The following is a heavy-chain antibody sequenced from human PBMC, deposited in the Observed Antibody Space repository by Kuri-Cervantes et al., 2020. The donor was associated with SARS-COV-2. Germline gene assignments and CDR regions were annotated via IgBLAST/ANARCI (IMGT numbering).Heavy chain of an antibody. D-gene: IGHD3-10*01. CDR2: IIPILGIA. V-gene: IGHV1-69*02. CDR3: ARGRGVIISALDY. Sequence: SVKVSCKASGGTFSSYTISWVRQAPGQGLEWMGRIIPILGIANYAQKFQGRVTITADKSTSTAYMELSSLRSEDTAVYYCARGRGVIISALDYWGLGTLVTVSS. J-gene: IGHJ4*02. CDR1: GGTFSSYT.